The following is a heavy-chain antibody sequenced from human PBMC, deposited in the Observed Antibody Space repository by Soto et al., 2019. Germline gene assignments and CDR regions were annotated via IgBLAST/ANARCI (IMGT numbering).Heavy chain of an antibody. D-gene: IGHD3-16*02. V-gene: IGHV4-39*01. CDR3: ASGPTSFTFGGVIVTENWFDP. CDR2: IYYSGST. Sequence: SETLSLTCTVSGGSISSSSYYWGWIRQPPGKGLEWIGSIYYSGSTYYNPSLKSRVTISVDTSKNQFSLKLSSVTAADTAVYYCASGPTSFTFGGVIVTENWFDPWGQGTLVTVSS. J-gene: IGHJ5*02. CDR1: GGSISSSSYY.